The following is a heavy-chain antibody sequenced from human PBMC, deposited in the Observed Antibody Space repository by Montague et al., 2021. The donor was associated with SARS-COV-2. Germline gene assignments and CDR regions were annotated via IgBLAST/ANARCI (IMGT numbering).Heavy chain of an antibody. CDR1: GFSLRTSGVG. CDR2: IYWDDDK. V-gene: IGHV2-5*02. CDR3: VHSYADYLFDX. J-gene: IGHJ4*02. Sequence: PPLVKPTQTLTLTCSFSGFSLRTSGVGVGWIRQPPGKALEWLAVIYWDDDKRYSPSLKSRLTITKDTSKNQVDLTMTNMDPVDTATYYCVHSYADYLFDXGGQGTLVSVSS. D-gene: IGHD4-17*01.